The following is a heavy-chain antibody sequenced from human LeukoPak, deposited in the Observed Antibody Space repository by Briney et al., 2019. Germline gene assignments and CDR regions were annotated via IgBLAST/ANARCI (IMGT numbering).Heavy chain of an antibody. Sequence: PSETLSLTCTVSGGSISSYYWSWIRQPPGKGLEWIGYIYYSGSTNCNPFLKSRVTISVDTSKNQFSLKLSSVTAADTAVYYCARAYYDFWSGYYMPSYFDYWGQGTLVTVSS. CDR3: ARAYYDFWSGYYMPSYFDY. CDR2: IYYSGST. D-gene: IGHD3-3*01. CDR1: GGSISSYY. J-gene: IGHJ4*02. V-gene: IGHV4-59*01.